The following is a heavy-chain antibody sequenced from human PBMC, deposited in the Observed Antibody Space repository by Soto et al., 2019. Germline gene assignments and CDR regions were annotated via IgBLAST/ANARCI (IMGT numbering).Heavy chain of an antibody. J-gene: IGHJ5*02. V-gene: IGHV1-69*12. CDR3: ARVEQHQLVRWGWFDP. CDR2: IIPIFGTA. Sequence: QVQLVQSGAEVKKPGSSVKVSCKASGGTFSSYAISWVRQAPGQGLEWMGGIIPIFGTANYAQKFQGRVTITAAESTSTAYMELSSLRSEDTAVYYCARVEQHQLVRWGWFDPWGQGTLVTVSS. CDR1: GGTFSSYA. D-gene: IGHD6-13*01.